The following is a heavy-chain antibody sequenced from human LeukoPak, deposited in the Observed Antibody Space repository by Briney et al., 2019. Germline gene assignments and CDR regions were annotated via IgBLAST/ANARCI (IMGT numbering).Heavy chain of an antibody. D-gene: IGHD6-6*01. J-gene: IGHJ4*02. V-gene: IGHV3-30*18. CDR2: ISYTGNTK. CDR1: GFTFNNYG. CDR3: VKESDEYSSSSSDY. Sequence: GGSLRLSCAASGFTFNNYGMQWVRQAPGKGLEWVAVISYTGNTKYYVDSVKGRFTISRDNSKNTLYLQMNSLRAEDTAVYYCVKESDEYSSSSSDYWGQGTPVTVSS.